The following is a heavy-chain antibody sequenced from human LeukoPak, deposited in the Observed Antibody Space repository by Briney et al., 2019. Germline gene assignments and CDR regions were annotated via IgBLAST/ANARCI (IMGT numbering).Heavy chain of an antibody. Sequence: PGGSLRLSCAASGFTFSDHYMDWVRQAPGEGLEWVGRTRNKANSYTTEYAASVKGRFTISRDDSKNSLYLQMNSLKTEDTAVYYCANMLDWGQGTLVTVSS. D-gene: IGHD2-8*01. V-gene: IGHV3-72*01. J-gene: IGHJ4*02. CDR2: TRNKANSYTT. CDR1: GFTFSDHY. CDR3: ANMLD.